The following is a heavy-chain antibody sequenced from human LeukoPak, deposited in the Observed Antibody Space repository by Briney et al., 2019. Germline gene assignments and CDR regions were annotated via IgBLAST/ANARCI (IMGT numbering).Heavy chain of an antibody. D-gene: IGHD3-10*01. CDR3: ARGVWVPFDS. J-gene: IGHJ4*02. CDR2: IKQEGSEK. V-gene: IGHV3-7*01. CDR1: GFSLSNYW. Sequence: GGSLRLSCAASGFSLSNYWMNWVRQAPGKGLEWVANIKQEGSEKNYVASVKGRFSISRDNPKNSLILQMNSLRDEDTAVYYCARGVWVPFDSWGQGTLVSVSS.